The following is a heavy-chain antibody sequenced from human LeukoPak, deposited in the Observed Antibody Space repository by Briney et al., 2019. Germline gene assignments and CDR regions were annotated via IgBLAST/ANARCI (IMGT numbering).Heavy chain of an antibody. CDR2: INHSGST. CDR1: GGSISSSSYY. Sequence: PSETLSLTCTVSGGSISSSSYYWSWIRQPPGKGLEWIGEINHSGSTNYNPSLKSRVTISVDTSKNQFSLKLSSVTAADTAVYYCARGRIQLWLQAHYYYYGMDVWGQGTTVTVSS. CDR3: ARGRIQLWLQAHYYYYGMDV. V-gene: IGHV4-39*07. J-gene: IGHJ6*02. D-gene: IGHD5-18*01.